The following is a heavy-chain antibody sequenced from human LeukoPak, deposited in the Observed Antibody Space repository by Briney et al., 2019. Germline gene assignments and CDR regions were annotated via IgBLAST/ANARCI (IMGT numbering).Heavy chain of an antibody. V-gene: IGHV3-23*01. D-gene: IGHD3-9*01. CDR1: GFTFNNYA. J-gene: IGHJ5*02. CDR3: AKDPTSVGGRHDWLLDS. Sequence: GGSLRLSCAASGFTFNNYAMSWVRQAPGKGLEWASTIGFGDDSAYYADSVKGRFTISRDNSKNTLYLRVNYLRAEDTAVYYCAKDPTSVGGRHDWLLDSWGQGTLVTVSS. CDR2: IGFGDDSA.